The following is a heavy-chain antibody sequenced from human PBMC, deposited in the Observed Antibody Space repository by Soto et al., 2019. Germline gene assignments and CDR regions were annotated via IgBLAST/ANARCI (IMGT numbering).Heavy chain of an antibody. CDR2: IDPSDSQT. CDR1: GYSFAGYW. CDR3: ARQIYDSDTGPNFQYYFDS. J-gene: IGHJ4*02. V-gene: IGHV5-10-1*01. Sequence: GESLKISCKGSGYSFAGYWITWVRQKPGKGLEWMGRIDPSDSQTYYSPSFRGHVTISVTKSITTAFLQWSSLRASDTAMYYCARQIYDSDTGPNFQYYFDSWGQGTPVTVSS. D-gene: IGHD3-22*01.